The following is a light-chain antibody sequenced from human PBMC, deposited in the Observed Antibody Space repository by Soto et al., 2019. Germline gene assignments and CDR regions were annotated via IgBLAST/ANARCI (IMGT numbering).Light chain of an antibody. CDR2: GAS. V-gene: IGKV3-15*01. CDR1: QSVSSN. Sequence: EVVVTQSPATLSVSPGERATLSCRASQSVSSNLAWYQQKPGQAPRLLIYGASTRATGIPARFSGSGSGTDFTLTISSLQPEDVAVYYCQQYSSIPITFGQGTRLEIK. CDR3: QQYSSIPIT. J-gene: IGKJ5*01.